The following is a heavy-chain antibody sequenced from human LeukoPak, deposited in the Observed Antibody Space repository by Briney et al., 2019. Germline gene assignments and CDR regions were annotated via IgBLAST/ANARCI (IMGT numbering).Heavy chain of an antibody. CDR1: GGSFSGYY. CDR2: INHSAEI. CDR3: ARGPSSGSNYAWFDP. V-gene: IGHV4-34*01. D-gene: IGHD1-26*01. J-gene: IGHJ5*02. Sequence: SETLSLTCGVYGGSFSGYYWSWIRQAPGKGLEWIGEINHSAEIYYNPSLKSRVTMSIDMSNNQFSLKLSSVTAADTGIYYCARGPSSGSNYAWFDPWGQGTLVTVSS.